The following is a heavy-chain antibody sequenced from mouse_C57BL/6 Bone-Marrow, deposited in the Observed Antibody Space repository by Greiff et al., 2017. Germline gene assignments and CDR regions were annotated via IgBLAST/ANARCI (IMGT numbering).Heavy chain of an antibody. Sequence: QVQLQQPGAELVKPGASVKMSCKASGYTFTSYWITWVKQRPGQGLEWIGDIYPGSGSTNYNEKFKSKATLTVDTSSSTAYMQLSSLTSEDSAVYYCARSGIVTTRTWFAYWGQGTLVTVSA. J-gene: IGHJ3*01. CDR2: IYPGSGST. D-gene: IGHD2-5*01. CDR3: ARSGIVTTRTWFAY. CDR1: GYTFTSYW. V-gene: IGHV1-55*01.